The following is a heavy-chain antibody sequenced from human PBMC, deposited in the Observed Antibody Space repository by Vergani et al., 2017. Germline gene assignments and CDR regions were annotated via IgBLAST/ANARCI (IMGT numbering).Heavy chain of an antibody. J-gene: IGHJ2*01. Sequence: VQLVESGGGLVQPGGSLRLSCTASGFTFGDYAMSWFRQAPGKGLEWVSYISSSGSTIYYADSVKGRFTISRDNAKNSLYLQRNSLRAEDTAVYYCAGVVGYGHFDLWGRGTLVTVSS. D-gene: IGHD1-26*01. CDR2: ISSSGSTI. V-gene: IGHV3-11*04. CDR1: GFTFGDYA. CDR3: AGVVGYGHFDL.